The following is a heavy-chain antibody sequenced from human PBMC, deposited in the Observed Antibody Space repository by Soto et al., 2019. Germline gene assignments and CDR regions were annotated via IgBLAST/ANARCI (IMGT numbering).Heavy chain of an antibody. D-gene: IGHD2-15*01. Sequence: QVQLVQSGAEVKKPGASVKVSCKASGYTFTSYYMHWVRQAPGQGLEWMGIINPSGGSTRYEQKFQGRVTMTRDTSTSTVYMELSSLRSEDTAVYYCARGGIAARAGIVVVVAATGWFAPWGQGTLVTVSS. CDR1: GYTFTSYY. J-gene: IGHJ5*02. CDR2: INPSGGST. CDR3: ARGGIAARAGIVVVVAATGWFAP. V-gene: IGHV1-46*03.